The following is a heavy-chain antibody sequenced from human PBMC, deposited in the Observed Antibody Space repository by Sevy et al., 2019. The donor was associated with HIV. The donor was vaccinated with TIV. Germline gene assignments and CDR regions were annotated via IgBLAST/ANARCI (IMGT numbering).Heavy chain of an antibody. V-gene: IGHV3-23*01. D-gene: IGHD5-18*01. J-gene: IGHJ3*02. CDR2: ISGSGGRT. Sequence: GGSLRLSCAASGFTFSSYAMSWVRQAPGKGLEWVSAISGSGGRTYYADSVKGRFTISRDISKNTLYLQLNSLRAEDTAVYYCAKDELVDTAMVGAFDIWGQGTMVTVSS. CDR1: GFTFSSYA. CDR3: AKDELVDTAMVGAFDI.